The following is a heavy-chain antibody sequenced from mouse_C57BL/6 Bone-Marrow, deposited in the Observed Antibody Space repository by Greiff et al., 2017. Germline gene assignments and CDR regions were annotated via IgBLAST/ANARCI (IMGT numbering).Heavy chain of an antibody. CDR2: ISSGGDYI. CDR3: TRGPLYYGSSYGYFDV. V-gene: IGHV5-9-1*02. D-gene: IGHD1-1*01. J-gene: IGHJ1*03. CDR1: GFTFSSYA. Sequence: EVMLVESGAGLVKPGGSLKLSCAASGFTFSSYAMSWVRQTPEKRLEWVAYISSGGDYIYYADTVKGRFTISRDNARNTLYLQMSSLKSEDTAMYYCTRGPLYYGSSYGYFDVWGTGTTVTVSS.